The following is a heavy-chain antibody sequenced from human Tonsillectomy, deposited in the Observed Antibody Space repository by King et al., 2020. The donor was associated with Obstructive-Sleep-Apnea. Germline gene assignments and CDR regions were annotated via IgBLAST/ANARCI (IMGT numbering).Heavy chain of an antibody. CDR1: GGSISSSSYY. CDR3: ARDTTIPIVVVPAARVRVNYYYYGMDV. CDR2: IYYSGST. Sequence: QLQESGPGLVKPSETLSLTCTVSGGSISSSSYYWGWIRQPPGKGLEWIGSIYYSGSTYYNPSLKSRVTISVDTPKKQFSLKLSSVTAADTAVYYCARDTTIPIVVVPAARVRVNYYYYGMDVWGQGTTVTVSS. V-gene: IGHV4-39*07. D-gene: IGHD2-2*01. J-gene: IGHJ6*02.